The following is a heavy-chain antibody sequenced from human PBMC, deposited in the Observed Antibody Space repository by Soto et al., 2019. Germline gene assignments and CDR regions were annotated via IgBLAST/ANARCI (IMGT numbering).Heavy chain of an antibody. CDR1: GFTFSSYA. Sequence: EVQLLESGGGLVQPGGSLRLSCAASGFTFSSYAMSWVRQAPGKGLEWVSTISASGGGTYYADSVKGRLTISRDNSKNTLYLQMNSLRAEDTAVYYCGKGGSSWSYFDYWGQGTLVTVSS. V-gene: IGHV3-23*01. CDR2: ISASGGGT. CDR3: GKGGSSWSYFDY. J-gene: IGHJ4*02. D-gene: IGHD6-13*01.